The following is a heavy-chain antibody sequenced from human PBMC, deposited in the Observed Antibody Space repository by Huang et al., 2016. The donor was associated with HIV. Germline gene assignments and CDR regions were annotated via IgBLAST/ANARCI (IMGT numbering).Heavy chain of an antibody. CDR3: AREGITPSGTEVSGVDF. J-gene: IGHJ4*02. D-gene: IGHD6-13*01. CDR2: VNSRGGGA. CDR1: GFSILIYY. V-gene: IGHV1-46*03. Sequence: QVQLVQSGAEVKKPGASVTISCKASGFSILIYYIHWVRQAPGQGVEWMGIVNSRGGGADYAQKFKGRVTMTRDTSTRTLYMELSSLRSEDTAVYYCAREGITPSGTEVSGVDFWGQGTPVSVSS.